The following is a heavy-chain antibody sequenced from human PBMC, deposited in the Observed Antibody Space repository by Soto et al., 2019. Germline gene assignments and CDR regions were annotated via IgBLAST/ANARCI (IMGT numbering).Heavy chain of an antibody. D-gene: IGHD1-26*01. Sequence: GGSLRLSCAASGFTFSSYAMHWVRQAPGKGLEWVAVLSYFGSNKYYADSVKGRFTITRDNSKNTLYLQMNSLRAEDTAVYYCASPPTTWELLLEAFDIWGQGTMVTVSS. V-gene: IGHV3-30-3*01. CDR3: ASPPTTWELLLEAFDI. CDR1: GFTFSSYA. CDR2: LSYFGSNK. J-gene: IGHJ3*02.